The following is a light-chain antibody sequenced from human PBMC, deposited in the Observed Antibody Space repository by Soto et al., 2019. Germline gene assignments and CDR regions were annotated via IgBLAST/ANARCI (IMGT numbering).Light chain of an antibody. CDR3: QQYSDWAPIT. CDR2: GAS. V-gene: IGKV3-15*01. J-gene: IGKJ4*01. Sequence: EIVMTQSPAVLSLSPGERATLSCRASQSVGTNLAWYQQKPGQAPRPVIYGASARATDVPARFSGSGSGTDFPLTISSLQSEDFAVYYCQQYSDWAPITFGGGTKVEIK. CDR1: QSVGTN.